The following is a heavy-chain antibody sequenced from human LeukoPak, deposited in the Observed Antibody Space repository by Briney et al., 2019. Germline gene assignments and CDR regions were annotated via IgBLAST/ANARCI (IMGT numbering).Heavy chain of an antibody. CDR2: IIPILQTP. D-gene: IGHD2-2*02. Sequence: ASVKVSCKAPGGIFSSYAISWVRQAPGQGLDWMGGIIPILQTPNYAQKFQGRVTITTDESTSAAYMELSSLRSEDSAVYYCARSAGPVIVPAAIGASGFYYYMDVWDKGTTVTVSS. CDR3: ARSAGPVIVPAAIGASGFYYYMDV. J-gene: IGHJ6*03. V-gene: IGHV1-69*05. CDR1: GGIFSSYA.